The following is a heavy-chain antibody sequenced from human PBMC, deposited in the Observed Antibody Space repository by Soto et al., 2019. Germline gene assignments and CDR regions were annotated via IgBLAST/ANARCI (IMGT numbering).Heavy chain of an antibody. Sequence: SETLSLTCTVSGGSVSSGSYYWSWIRQPPGKGLEWIGYIYYSGSTNYNPSLKSRVTISVDTSKNQFSLKLSSVTAADTAVYYCARGGYCSSTSCYPIDYWGQGTLVTVSS. V-gene: IGHV4-61*01. CDR1: GGSVSSGSYY. CDR2: IYYSGST. D-gene: IGHD2-2*01. J-gene: IGHJ4*02. CDR3: ARGGYCSSTSCYPIDY.